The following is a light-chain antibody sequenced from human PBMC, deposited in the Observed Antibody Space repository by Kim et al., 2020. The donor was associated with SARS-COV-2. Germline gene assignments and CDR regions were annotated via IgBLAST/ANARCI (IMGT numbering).Light chain of an antibody. V-gene: IGKV3-15*01. CDR2: GAS. Sequence: PGERVTLSCRASQSLSSNLAWYQQRPGQAPRLLIYGASTRATGVPPRCSGSGSGTEFTLTISSLQSEDFALYYCQQYNNWPPPWTFGQGTKVDIK. J-gene: IGKJ1*01. CDR3: QQYNNWPPPWT. CDR1: QSLSSN.